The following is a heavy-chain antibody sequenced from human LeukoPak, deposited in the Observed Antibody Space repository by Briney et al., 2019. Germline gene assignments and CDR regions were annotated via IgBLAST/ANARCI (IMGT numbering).Heavy chain of an antibody. CDR1: GGSISSGGYS. D-gene: IGHD5-12*01. Sequence: SETLSLTCAVSGGSISSGGYSWSWLRQPPGKGLEWIGYIYHSGSTYHNPSLKSRATISVDRSKNQFSLKLSSVTAADTAVYYCARESGYSGYDYFDYWGQGTLVTVSS. V-gene: IGHV4-30-2*01. CDR2: IYHSGST. CDR3: ARESGYSGYDYFDY. J-gene: IGHJ4*02.